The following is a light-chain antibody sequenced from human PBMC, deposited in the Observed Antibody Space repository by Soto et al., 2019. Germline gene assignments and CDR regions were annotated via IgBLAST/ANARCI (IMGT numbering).Light chain of an antibody. Sequence: EIVMTHSPATLSVSPPQRSTLSASATQSVSSNLAWYQQKPGQAPRLLIYGASTRATGIPARFSGSGSGTEFTLTISSLQSEDFAVYYCQQYNNWPPLTFGQGTRLEIK. J-gene: IGKJ5*01. CDR1: QSVSSN. CDR3: QQYNNWPPLT. CDR2: GAS. V-gene: IGKV3-15*01.